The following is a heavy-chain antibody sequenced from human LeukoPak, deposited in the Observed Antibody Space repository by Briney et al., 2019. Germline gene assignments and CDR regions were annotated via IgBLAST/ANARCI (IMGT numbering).Heavy chain of an antibody. CDR2: IRFDGSYT. D-gene: IGHD3-16*02. V-gene: IGHV3-30*02. J-gene: IGHJ4*02. CDR3: AKGRYGFDY. Sequence: PGGSLRLSCAASGFTFSNYDMHWVRQAPGKGLEWVTFIRFDGSYTYYADSVKGRFTISRDNSKNTVYLQMNSLRLEDMAEYYCAKGRYGFDYWGQGTLVTVSS. CDR1: GFTFSNYD.